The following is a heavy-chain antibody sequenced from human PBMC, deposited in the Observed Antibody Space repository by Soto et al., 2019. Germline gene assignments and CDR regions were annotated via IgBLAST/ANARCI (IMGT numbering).Heavy chain of an antibody. CDR3: ARAGGDYLTYYYYGLDV. V-gene: IGHV3-30*04. CDR1: GFTFSSYA. Sequence: GGSLRLSCAASGFTFSSYAMYWVRQAPGKGLERVALISYDESNEYYADSVKGRFTVSRDNSKTTLYLQMNSLRAEDTAVYFCARAGGDYLTYYYYGLDVWGQGTTVTVSS. J-gene: IGHJ6*02. D-gene: IGHD2-21*02. CDR2: ISYDESNE.